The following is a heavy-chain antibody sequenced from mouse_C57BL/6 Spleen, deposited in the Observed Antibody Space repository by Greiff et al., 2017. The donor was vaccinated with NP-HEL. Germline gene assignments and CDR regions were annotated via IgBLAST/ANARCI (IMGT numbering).Heavy chain of an antibody. J-gene: IGHJ3*01. CDR1: GYTFTSYW. CDR3: AIFYDSFAY. D-gene: IGHD2-4*01. CDR2: IDPSDSYT. Sequence: QVQLQQPGAELVMPGASVKLSCKASGYTFTSYWMHWVKQRPGQGLEWIGEIDPSDSYTNYNQKFKGKSTLTVDKSSSTAYMQLSSLTSEDSAVYYCAIFYDSFAYWGQGTLVTVSA. V-gene: IGHV1-69*01.